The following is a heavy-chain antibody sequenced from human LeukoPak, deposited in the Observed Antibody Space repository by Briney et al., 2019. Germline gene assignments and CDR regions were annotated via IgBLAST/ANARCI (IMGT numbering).Heavy chain of an antibody. CDR2: IYSSGTT. D-gene: IGHD3-22*01. CDR3: ARQYYYDISSHIYYYYAMDA. J-gene: IGHJ6*02. V-gene: IGHV4-31*03. CDR1: GGSITSGGNF. Sequence: PSETLSLTCSVSGGSITSGGNFWSWIRQSPGKGLEWIGYIYSSGTTDYNPSLRSRLAISVDTSKNQFSLRLSSVTAADTAVYYCARQYYYDISSHIYYYYAMDAWGPGITVTVSS.